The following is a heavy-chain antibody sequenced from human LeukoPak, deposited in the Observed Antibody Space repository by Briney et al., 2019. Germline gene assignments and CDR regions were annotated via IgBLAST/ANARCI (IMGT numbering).Heavy chain of an antibody. CDR1: GGSFSGYH. V-gene: IGHV4-34*01. Sequence: PSETLSLTCAVYGGSFSGYHWSWIRQPPGKGLEWIGEINHSGSTNYNPSLKSRVTISVDTSKNQFSLKLSSVTAADTAVYYCASKQLSPFDYWGQGTLVTVSS. D-gene: IGHD2-2*01. CDR3: ASKQLSPFDY. CDR2: INHSGST. J-gene: IGHJ4*02.